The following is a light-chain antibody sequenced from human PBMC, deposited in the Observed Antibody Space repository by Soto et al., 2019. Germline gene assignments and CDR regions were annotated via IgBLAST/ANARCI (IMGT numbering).Light chain of an antibody. CDR1: TSNIGTYT. J-gene: IGLJ3*02. V-gene: IGLV1-44*01. Sequence: QSVLTQSPSASGTPGQRVTISCSGSTSNIGTYTVNWYQQLPGRAATLLIYLTTHRPSWVPPRFSGSKSGTSASLPISGLQSEDEAEYYCAAWDGSLSAVLFGGGTKLTVL. CDR3: AAWDGSLSAVL. CDR2: LTT.